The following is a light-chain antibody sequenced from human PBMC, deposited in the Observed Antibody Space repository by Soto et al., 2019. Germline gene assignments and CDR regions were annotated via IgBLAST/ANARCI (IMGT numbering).Light chain of an antibody. J-gene: IGKJ1*01. CDR3: QQYNSYWT. Sequence: DIQMTQSPSTLSASVGDRVTITCRASQSISSWLAWYQQKPGKAPKLLIYDASSLEGGVPSKFSGSGSGTEFTITSSSLQPDDFATYYCQQYNSYWTFGQGTNVEIK. CDR1: QSISSW. V-gene: IGKV1-5*01. CDR2: DAS.